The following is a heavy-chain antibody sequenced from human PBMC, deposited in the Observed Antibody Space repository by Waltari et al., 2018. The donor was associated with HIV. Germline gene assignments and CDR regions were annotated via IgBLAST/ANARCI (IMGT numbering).Heavy chain of an antibody. D-gene: IGHD3-3*01. CDR3: ARGVGPDHILANYPDF. V-gene: IGHV4-34*01. CDR1: GESFSDYHREPYRSLSDYC. CDR2: AASGEST. J-gene: IGHJ4*02. Sequence: QVQLEQWGTGLLKPSETLSLTCAVYGESFSDYHREPYRSLSDYCWSWFRQPPEKGLDRVVEAASGESTNYNPACKRPFAKAGDTSVKQYSRKLRSVTAADTVVYYRARGVGPDHILANYPDFWGQGSLVVVTP.